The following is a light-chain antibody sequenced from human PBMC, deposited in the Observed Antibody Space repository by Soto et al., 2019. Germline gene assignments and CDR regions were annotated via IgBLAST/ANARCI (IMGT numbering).Light chain of an antibody. V-gene: IGKV3-15*01. Sequence: EKVMTQSPATLSVSPGERATLSCRASQNVKTRLAWYQQKPGQAPRLLIYDAFTRATGIPARFSGSASGTEFALTITSLQSEDFAVYYCQQYDEWPLTFGVGTKGEIK. CDR2: DAF. CDR3: QQYDEWPLT. CDR1: QNVKTR. J-gene: IGKJ4*01.